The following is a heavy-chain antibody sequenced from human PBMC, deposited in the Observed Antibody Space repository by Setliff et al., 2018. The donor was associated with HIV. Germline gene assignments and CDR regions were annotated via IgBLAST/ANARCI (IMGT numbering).Heavy chain of an antibody. CDR1: GVSTSSSTYY. CDR2: IFYTGST. V-gene: IGHV4-39*01. D-gene: IGHD2-21*02. CDR3: ARQGNIVVVTSFDY. J-gene: IGHJ4*02. Sequence: PSETLSLTCTVSGVSTSSSTYYWGWIRQPPGKGLEWIGYIFYTGSTYYNPSLKSRVTISVDTSKNHFSLRLSHVTAADTAVYYCARQGNIVVVTSFDYWGQGTLVTVSS.